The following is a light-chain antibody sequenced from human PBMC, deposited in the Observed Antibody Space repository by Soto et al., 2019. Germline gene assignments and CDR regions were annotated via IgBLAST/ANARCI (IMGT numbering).Light chain of an antibody. Sequence: QSVLTQPPSVSGAPGQRVTISCTGSSSNIGAGYDVHWYQQLPGTAPKLLIYGSSNRPSGVPDRFSGSKSGTSASLAITGLQAEDEADYYCQSYDSSLREVFGTGTKLTVL. CDR1: SSNIGAGYD. J-gene: IGLJ1*01. CDR3: QSYDSSLREV. CDR2: GSS. V-gene: IGLV1-40*01.